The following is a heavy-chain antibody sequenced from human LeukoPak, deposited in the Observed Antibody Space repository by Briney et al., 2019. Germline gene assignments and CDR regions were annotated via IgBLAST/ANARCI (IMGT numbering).Heavy chain of an antibody. Sequence: GGSLRLSCAASGFTFSSYWMSWVRQAPGKGLEWVANIKQDGSEKYYVDSVKGRLTISRDNAKNPLYLQMNSLRAEDTAVYYCARESGYSGYERIDYWGQGTLVTVSS. D-gene: IGHD5-12*01. CDR3: ARESGYSGYERIDY. J-gene: IGHJ4*02. CDR2: IKQDGSEK. CDR1: GFTFSSYW. V-gene: IGHV3-7*01.